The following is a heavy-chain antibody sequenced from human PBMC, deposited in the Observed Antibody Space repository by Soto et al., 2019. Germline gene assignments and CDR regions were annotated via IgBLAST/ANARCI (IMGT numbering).Heavy chain of an antibody. CDR3: AAERVTYYYDSSGYYGAFDI. CDR1: GFTFTSSA. V-gene: IGHV1-58*01. CDR2: IVVGSGNT. J-gene: IGHJ3*02. D-gene: IGHD3-22*01. Sequence: GASVKVSCKASGFTFTSSAVQWVRQARGQRLEWIGWIVVGSGNTNYAQKFQERVTITRDMSTSTAYMELSSLRSEDTAVYYCAAERVTYYYDSSGYYGAFDIWGQGTMVTVS.